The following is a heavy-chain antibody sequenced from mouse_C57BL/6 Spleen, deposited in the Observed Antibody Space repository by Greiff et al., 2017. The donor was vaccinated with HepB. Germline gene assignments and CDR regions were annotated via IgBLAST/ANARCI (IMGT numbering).Heavy chain of an antibody. V-gene: IGHV1-82*01. Sequence: VKLVESGPELVKPGASVKISCKASGYAFSSSWMNWVKQRPGKGLEWIGRIYPGDGDTNYNGKFKGKATLTADKSSSTAYMQLSSLTSEDSAVYFCARGGYGNYPYWYFDVWGTGTTVTVSS. CDR3: ARGGYGNYPYWYFDV. CDR2: IYPGDGDT. D-gene: IGHD2-1*01. CDR1: GYAFSSSW. J-gene: IGHJ1*03.